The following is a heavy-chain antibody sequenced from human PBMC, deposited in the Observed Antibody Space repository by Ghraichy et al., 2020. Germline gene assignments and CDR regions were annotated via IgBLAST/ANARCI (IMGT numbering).Heavy chain of an antibody. Sequence: GGSPRLSCTASGFTLTNFVMSWVRQAPGKGLEWVSSISHNGADTNYADSVKGRFTIARDTSPNTVFLQMSSLRAEDTAIYYCAKSGTQFLVWGGYFDNWGRGTLVTVSS. CDR2: ISHNGADT. J-gene: IGHJ4*02. CDR1: GFTLTNFV. CDR3: AKSGTQFLVWGGYFDN. D-gene: IGHD3-3*01. V-gene: IGHV3-23*01.